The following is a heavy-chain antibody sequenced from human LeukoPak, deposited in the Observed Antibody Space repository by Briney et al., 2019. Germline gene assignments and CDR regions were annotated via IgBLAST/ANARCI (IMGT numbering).Heavy chain of an antibody. CDR2: IYYSGST. V-gene: IGHV4-31*03. D-gene: IGHD6-6*01. CDR1: GVSISSGAYY. J-gene: IGHJ4*02. Sequence: SETLSLSCTVSGVSISSGAYYWSWIRQHPGKGLEWIGYIYYSGSTYYNPSLKSRVTLSVDTSKNQFSLRLTSVTAADTAVYYCARVRQVYSTSSYGWHFDYWGQGALVTVSS. CDR3: ARVRQVYSTSSYGWHFDY.